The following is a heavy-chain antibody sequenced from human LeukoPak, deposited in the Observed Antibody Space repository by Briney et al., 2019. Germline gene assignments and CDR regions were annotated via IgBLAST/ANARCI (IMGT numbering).Heavy chain of an antibody. CDR2: IYISGST. V-gene: IGHV4-4*07. J-gene: IGHJ4*02. CDR3: ARVNASEMATISPYYFDF. D-gene: IGHD5-24*01. Sequence: SETLSLTCTVSGGSISSYYWSWIRQPAGKRLEWIGRIYISGSTNYNPSLESRVTMSVDTSKNQFSLKLSSVTAADTAVYYCARVNASEMATISPYYFDFWGQGTLVTVSS. CDR1: GGSISSYY.